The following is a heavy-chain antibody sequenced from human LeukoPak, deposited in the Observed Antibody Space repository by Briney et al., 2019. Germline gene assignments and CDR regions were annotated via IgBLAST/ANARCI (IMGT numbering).Heavy chain of an antibody. V-gene: IGHV3-21*01. CDR3: GRVYSNRWYMGYLYMDV. Sequence: GSLRLSCAASGFTSSTYNMNCVRQHPGKGREWFSSISHSNGYIYYADSVMRRCTISSDNDTNSLYLQLNSLRAADTAVYYCGRVYSNRWYMGYLYMDVWGRGTTVTVSS. CDR1: GFTSSTYN. D-gene: IGHD2-15*01. CDR2: ISHSNGYI. J-gene: IGHJ6*03.